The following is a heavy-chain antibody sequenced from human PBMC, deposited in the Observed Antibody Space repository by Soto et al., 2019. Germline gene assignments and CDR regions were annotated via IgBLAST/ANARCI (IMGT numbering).Heavy chain of an antibody. CDR3: AREEIVADAFDI. J-gene: IGHJ3*02. D-gene: IGHD5-12*01. Sequence: EVQLVESGGGLIQPGGSLRLSCAASGLIVSNNYMTWVRQAPGKGLEWVAVVYVDGTPNYADSVKGRFSISRDNSKNTVYLQMSTLRVEDSAMYYCAREEIVADAFDIWGQGTMVTISS. CDR1: GLIVSNNY. V-gene: IGHV3-53*01. CDR2: VYVDGTP.